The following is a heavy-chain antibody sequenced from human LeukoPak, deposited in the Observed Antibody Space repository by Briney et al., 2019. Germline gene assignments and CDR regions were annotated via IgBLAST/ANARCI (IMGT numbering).Heavy chain of an antibody. CDR1: GGSISSYY. Sequence: SETLSLTCTVSGGSISSYYWSWIRQPPGKGLEWIGYIYYSGSTNYNPSLKSRVTISVDTSKNQFSLKLSSVTAADPAVYYCASTERGYSGGQRVAEYFQHWGQVTLVTVSS. CDR3: ASTERGYSGGQRVAEYFQH. D-gene: IGHD2-15*01. V-gene: IGHV4-59*01. CDR2: IYYSGST. J-gene: IGHJ1*01.